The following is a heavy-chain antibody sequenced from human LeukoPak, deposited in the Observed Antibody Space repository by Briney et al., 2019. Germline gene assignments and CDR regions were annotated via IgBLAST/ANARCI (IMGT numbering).Heavy chain of an antibody. Sequence: GGSLRFSCAASGFTFSTYPMSWVRQAPGKGLEWVSGISGSGASTYYADSVKGRFTISRDNSKNTLYLQMNSLRAEDTAVYYCAKTLDWSYFDYGGQGTLVTVSS. D-gene: IGHD3-9*01. CDR3: AKTLDWSYFDY. CDR2: ISGSGAST. V-gene: IGHV3-23*01. J-gene: IGHJ4*02. CDR1: GFTFSTYP.